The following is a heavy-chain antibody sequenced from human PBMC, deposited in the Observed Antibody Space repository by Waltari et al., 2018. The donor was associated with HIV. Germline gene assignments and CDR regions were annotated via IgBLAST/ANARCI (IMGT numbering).Heavy chain of an antibody. CDR2: IKLNSGGT. CDR3: ARESLFGTAAGTNDAFDI. D-gene: IGHD6-13*01. Sequence: QVQLVQSGAEVKKPGASVKVSCKASGYTFIDYYVHWLRQAPGQGLEWMGSIKLNSGGTKYAQKFQDRVTMTRDMSITTAYMELSSLTSDDTAVYYCARESLFGTAAGTNDAFDIWGQGTMVSVSS. V-gene: IGHV1-2*02. CDR1: GYTFIDYY. J-gene: IGHJ3*02.